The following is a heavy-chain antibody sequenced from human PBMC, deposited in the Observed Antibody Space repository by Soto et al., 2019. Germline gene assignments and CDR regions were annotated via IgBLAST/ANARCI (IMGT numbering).Heavy chain of an antibody. V-gene: IGHV4-30-4*01. Sequence: QVQLQESGPGLVNPSQTLSLTCTVSGGYISSNNYNWSWIRQPPGKGLEWIGYISYSGNAYYNPFLKSRVTISVDTSKNQFSLKLSSLTAADTAVYYCARVSDLAAAGTWGQGTLVTVSS. CDR1: GGYISSNNYN. J-gene: IGHJ5*02. D-gene: IGHD6-13*01. CDR2: ISYSGNA. CDR3: ARVSDLAAAGT.